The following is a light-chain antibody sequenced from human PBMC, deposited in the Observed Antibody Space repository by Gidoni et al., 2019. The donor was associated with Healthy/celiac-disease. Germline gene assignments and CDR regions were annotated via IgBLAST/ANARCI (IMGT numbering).Light chain of an antibody. CDR3: QQSYSTPTWT. V-gene: IGKV1-39*01. J-gene: IGKJ1*01. CDR1: QSISSY. CDR2: AAS. Sequence: DIQMTQSPSSLSASVGDRVTITCRASQSISSYLNWYQQKPGKATKLLIYAASSLQSGVQSSFSGSGSGTDFTLTISSLQPEDFATYYCQQSYSTPTWTFGQGTKVEIK.